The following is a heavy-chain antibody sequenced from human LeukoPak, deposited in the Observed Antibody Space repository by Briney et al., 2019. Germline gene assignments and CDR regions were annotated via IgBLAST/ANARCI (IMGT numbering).Heavy chain of an antibody. CDR1: GFTFRTYW. CDR2: INEDGSIT. CDR3: GRDLGGRSGY. D-gene: IGHD1-26*01. V-gene: IGHV3-74*01. Sequence: GGSLRLSCAVSGFTFRTYWMHWVRQVPGEGLVWVSRINEDGSITNYADSVKGRFSISRDNAKNTLYLQMNSLRAEDTAVYYCGRDLGGRSGYWGQGALVTVSS. J-gene: IGHJ4*02.